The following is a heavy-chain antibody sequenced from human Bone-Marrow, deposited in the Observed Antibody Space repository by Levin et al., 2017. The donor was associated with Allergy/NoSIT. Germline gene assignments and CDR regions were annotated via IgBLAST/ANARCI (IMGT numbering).Heavy chain of an antibody. V-gene: IGHV3-30*18. D-gene: IGHD6-19*01. CDR2: ISYDGSDK. Sequence: VGSLRLSCAVSGFTFSNYGMHWVRQAPGKGLEWVALISYDGSDKDYADSVKGRFTISRDSSKNTLYLQMNSLRAEDTAVYYCAKLLPWLVLTAPFDYWGQGTLVTVSS. J-gene: IGHJ4*02. CDR1: GFTFSNYG. CDR3: AKLLPWLVLTAPFDY.